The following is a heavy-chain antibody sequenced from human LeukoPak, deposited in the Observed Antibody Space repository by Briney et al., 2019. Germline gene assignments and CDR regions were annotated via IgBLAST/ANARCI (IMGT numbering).Heavy chain of an antibody. D-gene: IGHD3-9*01. CDR3: ARLFDWLSLRFDY. J-gene: IGHJ4*02. CDR1: GYIFTGYH. V-gene: IGHV1-2*02. Sequence: ASVKVSCKASGYIFTGYHIHWVRQAPGQGVEWMGWIYPNSGGTNYAQKFQGRVTMTRDTSITTVYMELSRLRSDDTAVYYCARLFDWLSLRFDYWGQGTLVTVSS. CDR2: IYPNSGGT.